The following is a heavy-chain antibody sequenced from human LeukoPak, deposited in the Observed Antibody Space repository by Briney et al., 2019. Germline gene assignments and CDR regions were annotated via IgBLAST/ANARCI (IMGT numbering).Heavy chain of an antibody. D-gene: IGHD1-1*01. CDR1: GYTFTGYF. CDR2: INPNSGGT. Sequence: ASVKVSCKAYGYTFTGYFMHWVRQAPGQGLEWMGWINPNSGGTHYAQKFQGRVTMTRDTSISTAYMELSRLRSDDTAVYYCARRLEDFDYWGQGTLVTVSS. J-gene: IGHJ4*02. V-gene: IGHV1-2*02. CDR3: ARRLEDFDY.